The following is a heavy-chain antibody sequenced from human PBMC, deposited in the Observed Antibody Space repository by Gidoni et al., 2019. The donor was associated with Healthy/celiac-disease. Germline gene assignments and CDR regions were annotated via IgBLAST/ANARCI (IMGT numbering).Heavy chain of an antibody. CDR3: AKDHQDIVVVPAATPPTDY. V-gene: IGHV3-30*18. Sequence: QVQLVESGGGVVQPGRSLRLSCAASGFTFSIYGMHWVRQAPGKGLEWVAVISYDGSNKYYADSVKGRFTISRDNSKNTLYLQMNSLRAEDTAVYYCAKDHQDIVVVPAATPPTDYWGQGTLVTVSS. CDR2: ISYDGSNK. J-gene: IGHJ4*02. D-gene: IGHD2-2*01. CDR1: GFTFSIYG.